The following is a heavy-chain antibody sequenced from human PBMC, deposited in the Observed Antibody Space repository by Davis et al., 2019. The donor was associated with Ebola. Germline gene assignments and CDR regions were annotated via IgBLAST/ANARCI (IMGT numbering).Heavy chain of an antibody. CDR2: IRTYNANT. V-gene: IGHV1-18*01. J-gene: IGHJ3*02. CDR1: GYTFTSYG. CDR3: ARDVDAFDI. Sequence: AASVKVSCKASGYTFTSYGISWVRQAPGQGLEWMGGIRTYNANTKDERKVQDRVTMTTDISTKTAYMELRNLRSDDTAVYYCARDVDAFDIWGQGTMVTVSS.